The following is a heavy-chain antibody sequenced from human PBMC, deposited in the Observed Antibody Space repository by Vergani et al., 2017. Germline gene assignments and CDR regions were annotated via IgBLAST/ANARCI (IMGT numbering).Heavy chain of an antibody. Sequence: QVQLQQWGAGLLKPSETLSLTCTVSGGSISSYYWSWIRQPPGKGLEWIGYIYYSGSTNYNPSLKSRVTISVDTSKNQFSLKLSSVTAADTAVYYCARTIVAKYGDYVRGFDYWGQGTLVTVSS. D-gene: IGHD4-17*01. CDR3: ARTIVAKYGDYVRGFDY. CDR2: IYYSGST. V-gene: IGHV4-59*01. J-gene: IGHJ4*02. CDR1: GGSISSYY.